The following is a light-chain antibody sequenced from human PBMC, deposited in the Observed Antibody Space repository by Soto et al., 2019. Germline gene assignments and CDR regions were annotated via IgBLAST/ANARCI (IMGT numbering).Light chain of an antibody. CDR3: QQYDSYPLT. CDR1: RSINNS. J-gene: IGKJ4*01. Sequence: DIQLTQSPSSLSASVGDRVTITCRASRSINNSLAWYQQRPGKAPKHLIYQGYNLQREVSSRFIGSRSGTEFTLTISSLQPDDFASYYCQQYDSYPLTFGGGTRVHIK. CDR2: QGY. V-gene: IGKV1-5*03.